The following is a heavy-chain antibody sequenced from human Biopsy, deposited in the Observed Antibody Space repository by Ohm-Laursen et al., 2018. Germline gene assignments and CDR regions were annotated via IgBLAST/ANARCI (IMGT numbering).Heavy chain of an antibody. J-gene: IGHJ6*02. CDR1: GFTFSPYT. D-gene: IGHD1-26*01. CDR2: ISSSGNFM. V-gene: IGHV3-21*01. Sequence: SLRLSCAASGFTFSPYTMTWVRQAPGKGLEWVSSISSSGNFMYYTDSVKGRFTISRDNAKNSLYLQMNSLRAEDTALYYCARIFLVGVTPGYGMDVWDQGTTVTGSS. CDR3: ARIFLVGVTPGYGMDV.